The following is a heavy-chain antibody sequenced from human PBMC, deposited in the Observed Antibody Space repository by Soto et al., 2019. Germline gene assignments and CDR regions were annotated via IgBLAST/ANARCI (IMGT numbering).Heavy chain of an antibody. CDR2: IDPSDSYT. CDR3: ARTPVVPAADPYYYYYGMDV. Sequence: PGESLKISCKGSGYSFTSYWISWVRQMPGKGLEWMGRIDPSDSYTNYSPSFQGHVTISADKSISTAYLQWSSLKASDTAMYYCARTPVVPAADPYYYYYGMDVWGQGNTVTVSS. CDR1: GYSFTSYW. V-gene: IGHV5-10-1*01. D-gene: IGHD2-2*01. J-gene: IGHJ6*02.